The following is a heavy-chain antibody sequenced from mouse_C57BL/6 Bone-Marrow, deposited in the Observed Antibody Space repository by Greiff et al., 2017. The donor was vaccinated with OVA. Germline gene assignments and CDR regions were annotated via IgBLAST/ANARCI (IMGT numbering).Heavy chain of an antibody. V-gene: IGHV1-85*01. Sequence: QVQLQQSGPELVKPGASVKLSCKASGYTFTSYDINWVKQRPGQGLEWIGWIYPRDGSTKYNEKFKGKATLTVDTSSSTAYMEIHSLPSEDSAVYFCAREFITTVVDYWYFDVWGTGTTVTVSS. CDR1: GYTFTSYD. J-gene: IGHJ1*03. D-gene: IGHD1-1*01. CDR2: IYPRDGST. CDR3: AREFITTVVDYWYFDV.